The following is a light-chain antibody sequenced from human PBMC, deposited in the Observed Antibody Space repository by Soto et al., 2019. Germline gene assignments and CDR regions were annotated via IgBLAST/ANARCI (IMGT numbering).Light chain of an antibody. J-gene: IGKJ1*01. CDR1: QSVNSGF. CDR2: GIS. V-gene: IGKV3-20*01. CDR3: QHYGDSVWT. Sequence: EIVLTQSPGTLSLSPGEGATLSCRTSQSVNSGFLAWYQKKPGQAPRLLLYGISSRAIGIPDRFSGSGSGTDFTLTINRLEPDYFAVYYCQHYGDSVWTFGQGTKVEI.